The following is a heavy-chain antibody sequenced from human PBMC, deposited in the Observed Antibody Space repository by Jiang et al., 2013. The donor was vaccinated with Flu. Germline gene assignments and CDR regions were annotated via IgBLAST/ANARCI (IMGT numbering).Heavy chain of an antibody. CDR3: ARQRLRYFDWFPDAFDI. Sequence: GPGLVKPSETLSLTCTVSGGSISSSSYYWGWIRQPPGKGLEWIGSIYYSGSTYYNPSLKSRVTISVDTSKNQFSLKLSSVTAADTAVYYCARQRLRYFDWFPDAFDIWGQGTMVTVSS. CDR1: GGSISSSSYY. V-gene: IGHV4-39*01. D-gene: IGHD3-9*01. J-gene: IGHJ3*02. CDR2: IYYSGST.